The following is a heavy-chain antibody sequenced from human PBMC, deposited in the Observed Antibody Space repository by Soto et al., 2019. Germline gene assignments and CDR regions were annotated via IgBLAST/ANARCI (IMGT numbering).Heavy chain of an antibody. CDR1: GGTFSSYA. CDR3: ARIYCGEWYEGGWYYP. J-gene: IGHJ5*02. D-gene: IGHD3-3*01. Sequence: QVQLVQSGAEVKKPGSSVKVSCKASGGTFSSYAISWVRQAPGQGLEWMGGIIPIFGTANYAPKFQGRVTIPADESTTTAYTDRSSMLYEDKALYYCARIYCGEWYEGGWYYPWGQGTLVIVSS. V-gene: IGHV1-69*12. CDR2: IIPIFGTA.